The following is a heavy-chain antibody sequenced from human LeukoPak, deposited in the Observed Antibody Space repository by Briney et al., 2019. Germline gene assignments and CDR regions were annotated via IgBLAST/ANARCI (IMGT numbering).Heavy chain of an antibody. D-gene: IGHD6-19*01. CDR1: GFTFDDYA. CDR2: ISGDGGST. CDR3: AKAVYSSAWSDLDY. V-gene: IGHV3-43*02. J-gene: IGHJ4*02. Sequence: GGSLRLSCAASGFTFDDYAMHWVRQAPGKGLEWVSLISGDGGSTYYADSVKGRFTVSRDTSKTSLYLQMNSLRTEDTAFYYCAKAVYSSAWSDLDYRGQGTLVTVSS.